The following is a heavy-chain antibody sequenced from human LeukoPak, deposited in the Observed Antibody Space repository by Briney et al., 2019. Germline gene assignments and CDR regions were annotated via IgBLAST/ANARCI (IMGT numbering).Heavy chain of an antibody. V-gene: IGHV1-2*02. CDR1: GYSFTGYY. CDR2: INPDGGVT. CDR3: ARGPNHYYYMDF. Sequence: ASVKVSCKASGYSFTGYYIHWVRQAPGQGLEWMGWINPDGGVTKSAQNFQGRVTMTRDKSINTVYMELSGLTSDDTALYYCARGPNHYYYMDFWGTGTTVSVSS. J-gene: IGHJ6*03. D-gene: IGHD2-8*01.